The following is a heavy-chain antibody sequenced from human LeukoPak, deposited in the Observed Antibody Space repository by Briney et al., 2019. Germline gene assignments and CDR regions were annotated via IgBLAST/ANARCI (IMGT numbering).Heavy chain of an antibody. CDR3: ARDPPIYSGSYESYFDY. CDR2: IIPILGIA. D-gene: IGHD1-26*01. J-gene: IGHJ4*02. CDR1: GGTFSSYA. Sequence: SVEVSCKASGGTFSSYAISWVRQAPGQGLEWMGRIIPILGIANYAQKFQGRVTITADKSTSTAYMELSSLRSEDTAVYYCARDPPIYSGSYESYFDYWGQGTLVTVSS. V-gene: IGHV1-69*04.